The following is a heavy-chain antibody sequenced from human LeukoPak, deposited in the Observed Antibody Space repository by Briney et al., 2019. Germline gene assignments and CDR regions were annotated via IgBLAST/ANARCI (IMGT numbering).Heavy chain of an antibody. CDR3: ARERLGGGWTLERVMDV. V-gene: IGHV3-48*01. CDR1: GFTFSSYS. Sequence: GGSLRLSCAASGFTFSSYSMNWVRQAPGKGLEWVSYISSSSSTIYYADSVKGRFTISRDNAKNSLYLQMNSLRAEDTAVYYCARERLGGGWTLERVMDVWGQGTTVTVSS. CDR2: ISSSSSTI. D-gene: IGHD6-19*01. J-gene: IGHJ6*02.